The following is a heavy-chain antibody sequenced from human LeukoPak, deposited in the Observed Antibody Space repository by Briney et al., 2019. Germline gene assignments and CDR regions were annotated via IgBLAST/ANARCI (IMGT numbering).Heavy chain of an antibody. V-gene: IGHV3-74*01. CDR3: GSGGPTVAGKAIVY. D-gene: IGHD6-19*01. CDR2: INKDGSST. J-gene: IGHJ4*02. Sequence: GGSLRLSCAASGFTFSSFGMHWARQTPGRGLVWLSRINKDGSSTTYADSVMGRFTISRDSAKNTVYPKMNSLRVDDTAVYYCGSGGPTVAGKAIVYWGEGAVVTVPS. CDR1: GFTFSSFG.